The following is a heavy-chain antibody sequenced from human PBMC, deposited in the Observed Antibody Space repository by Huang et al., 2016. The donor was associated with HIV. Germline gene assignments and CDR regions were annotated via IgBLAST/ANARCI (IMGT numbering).Heavy chain of an antibody. J-gene: IGHJ4*02. Sequence: QVQLLQSGAEVKKPGASVKISCKTSGYNFKTHAVSWLPQTPVQGLEWRGRVNGYNSYTTYSQRLQGRVTMTTDTSANTVYMELRSLRSDDTAVYYCARRVGSGWYGEIDYWGQGTLFTVSS. CDR2: VNGYNSYT. CDR1: GYNFKTHA. CDR3: ARRVGSGWYGEIDY. D-gene: IGHD6-19*01. V-gene: IGHV1-18*04.